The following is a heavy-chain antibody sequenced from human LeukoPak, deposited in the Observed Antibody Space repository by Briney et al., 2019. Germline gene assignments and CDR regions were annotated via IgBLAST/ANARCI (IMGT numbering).Heavy chain of an antibody. CDR1: GFTFSNAL. J-gene: IGHJ4*02. V-gene: IGHV3-15*01. CDR2: IKSKTDGGTT. Sequence: PGGSLRLSCAASGFTFSNALMSWVRQAPGKGLEWVGRIKSKTDGGTTGYAAPVKGRFTISRDDSKNTLYLQMNSLKTEDTAVYYCTTSGYDSSGTLDYWGQGTLVTVSS. CDR3: TTSGYDSSGTLDY. D-gene: IGHD3-22*01.